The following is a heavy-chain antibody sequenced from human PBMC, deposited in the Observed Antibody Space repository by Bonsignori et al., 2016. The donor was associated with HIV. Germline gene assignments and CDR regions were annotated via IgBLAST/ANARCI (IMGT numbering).Heavy chain of an antibody. CDR3: ARDPFDY. Sequence: WIRQPPGKGLEWIGEINHSGSTNYNPSLKSRVTISVDTSKNQFSLKLSSVTAADTAVYYCARDPFDYWGRGTLVTVSS. CDR2: INHSGST. V-gene: IGHV4-34*01. J-gene: IGHJ4*02.